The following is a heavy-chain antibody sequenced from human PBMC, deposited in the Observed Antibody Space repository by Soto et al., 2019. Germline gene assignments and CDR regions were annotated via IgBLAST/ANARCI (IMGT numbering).Heavy chain of an antibody. D-gene: IGHD3-10*02. J-gene: IGHJ6*02. Sequence: GGSLRLSCAASGFTFSNAWMSWVRQAPGKGLERVGRIKSKTDGGTTDYAAPVKGRFTISRDDSKNTLYLQMNSLKTEDTAVYYCTTDSSMFQNYGMDVWGQGTTVTVSS. CDR1: GFTFSNAW. CDR3: TTDSSMFQNYGMDV. CDR2: IKSKTDGGTT. V-gene: IGHV3-15*01.